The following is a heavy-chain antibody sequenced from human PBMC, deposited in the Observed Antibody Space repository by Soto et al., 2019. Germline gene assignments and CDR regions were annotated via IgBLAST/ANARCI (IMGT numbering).Heavy chain of an antibody. CDR2: IIPIFGTA. CDR3: ARVIRLGELSLYGGLELPNWFDP. J-gene: IGHJ5*02. D-gene: IGHD3-16*02. Sequence: QVQLVQSGAEVKKPGSSVKVSCKASGGTFSSYAISWVRQAPGQGLEWMGGIIPIFGTANYAQKFQGRVTIIADESTSTAYMELSSLRSEDTAVYYCARVIRLGELSLYGGLELPNWFDPWGQGTLVTVSS. CDR1: GGTFSSYA. V-gene: IGHV1-69*01.